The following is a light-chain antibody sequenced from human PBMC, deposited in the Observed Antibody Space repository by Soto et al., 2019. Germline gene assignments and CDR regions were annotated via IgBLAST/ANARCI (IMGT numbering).Light chain of an antibody. CDR1: PSVSRSY. J-gene: IGKJ2*02. Sequence: EIVLTQSPGTLSLSPGEIATLSCRASPSVSRSYLAWYQQQPGQAPSLLIYGASSRATGIPDRFSGSGSGTDFTLTISRLEPADFAVYYCQQYGSSPCTFGQGTKLEIK. V-gene: IGKV3-20*01. CDR2: GAS. CDR3: QQYGSSPCT.